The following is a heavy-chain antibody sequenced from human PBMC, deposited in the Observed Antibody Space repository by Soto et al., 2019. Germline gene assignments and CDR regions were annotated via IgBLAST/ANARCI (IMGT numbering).Heavy chain of an antibody. V-gene: IGHV3-64D*06. CDR2: ITDVGDRT. D-gene: IGHD3-22*01. Sequence: VGSLRLSCSASGFTFSSYAMHWVRQAPGKGLEYVSAITDVGDRTYYADSVKGRFTISRDNSKNTLYLQMSSLRPEDTAVYYCVKGPAFYDSSSFDYWGQGTLVTVSS. CDR1: GFTFSSYA. CDR3: VKGPAFYDSSSFDY. J-gene: IGHJ4*02.